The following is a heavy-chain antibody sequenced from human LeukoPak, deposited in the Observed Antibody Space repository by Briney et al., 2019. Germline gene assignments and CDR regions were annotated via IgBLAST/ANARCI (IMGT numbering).Heavy chain of an antibody. V-gene: IGHV3-48*03. Sequence: PGGSLRLSCAASGFTFSSYEMNWVRQAPGKGLEWVSYISSSGSTIYYADSVKGRFTISRDNAKNSLYLQMNSLRAEDTAVYYCARAYSSSSNNWFDPWGQGTLVTVSS. CDR1: GFTFSSYE. D-gene: IGHD6-13*01. CDR3: ARAYSSSSNNWFDP. J-gene: IGHJ5*02. CDR2: ISSSGSTI.